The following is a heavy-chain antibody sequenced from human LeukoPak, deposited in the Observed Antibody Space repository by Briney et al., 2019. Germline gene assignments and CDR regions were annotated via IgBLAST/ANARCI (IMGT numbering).Heavy chain of an antibody. D-gene: IGHD3-3*01. Sequence: SETLSLTCTVSGYSISSGYYWGWIRQPPGKGLEWIGSIYHSGSTYYNPSLKSRVTISVDTSKNQFSLKLSSVTAADTAVYYCAGGLYDFWSGYSGGGSGYFDYWGQGTLVTVSS. CDR1: GYSISSGYY. CDR3: AGGLYDFWSGYSGGGSGYFDY. J-gene: IGHJ4*02. V-gene: IGHV4-38-2*02. CDR2: IYHSGST.